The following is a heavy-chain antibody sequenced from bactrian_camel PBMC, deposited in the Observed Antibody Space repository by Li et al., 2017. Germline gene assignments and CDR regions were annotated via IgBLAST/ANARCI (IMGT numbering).Heavy chain of an antibody. D-gene: IGHD3*01. CDR1: GFTFSANW. CDR2: INSGGGST. Sequence: QLVESGGGLVQPGKSLRLSCAASGFTFSANWMHWVRQAPGKGLEWVSAINSGGGSTYYADSVKGRFTISRDIAKNTVHLQMNSLKTEDTATYYCAAEVGVSGYRIPGGLVFGHWDQGTQVTVS. J-gene: IGHJ6*01. CDR3: AAEVGVSGYRIPGGLVFGH. V-gene: IGHV3S25*01.